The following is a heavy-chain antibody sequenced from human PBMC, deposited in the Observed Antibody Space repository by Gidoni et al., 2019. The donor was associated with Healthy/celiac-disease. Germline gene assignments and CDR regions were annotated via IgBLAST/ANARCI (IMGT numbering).Heavy chain of an antibody. CDR2: INHSGST. J-gene: IGHJ3*02. Sequence: QVQLQQWGAGLLKPSESLSLTCAVYGGSFSGYYWSWIRQPPGKGLEWIGEINHSGSTNYNPSLKSRVTISVDTSKNQFSLKLSSVTAADTAVYYCARGLSPDSGYDKRGGAFDIWGQGTMVTVSS. CDR3: ARGLSPDSGYDKRGGAFDI. V-gene: IGHV4-34*01. CDR1: GGSFSGYY. D-gene: IGHD5-12*01.